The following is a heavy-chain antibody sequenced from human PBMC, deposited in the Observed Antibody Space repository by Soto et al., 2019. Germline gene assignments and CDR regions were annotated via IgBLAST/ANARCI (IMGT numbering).Heavy chain of an antibody. CDR2: MNPNSGNT. D-gene: IGHD2-2*01. V-gene: IGHV1-8*01. Sequence: QVQLVQSGAEVKKPGASVKVSCKASGYTFTSYDINWVRQATGQGLEWMGWMNPNSGNTGYAQKFQGRVTMTRNTSISTAYMELSSLRSEDTAVYYCARGAYCSSTSCYSDNWFDPWGQGTLVTVSS. J-gene: IGHJ5*02. CDR1: GYTFTSYD. CDR3: ARGAYCSSTSCYSDNWFDP.